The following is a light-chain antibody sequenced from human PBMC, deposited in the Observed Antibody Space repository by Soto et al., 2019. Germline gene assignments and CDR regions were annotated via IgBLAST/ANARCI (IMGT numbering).Light chain of an antibody. CDR1: QNISIY. CDR3: QQSYSPLFT. J-gene: IGKJ3*01. CDR2: AAS. Sequence: DIQMTQSPSSLSASVGDRVTITCRASQNISIYLNWYHHKPGKAPSLLIYAASSLESGVPSRFSGSGSGTEFTLIISSLQPEDFATYYCQQSYSPLFTFGPGTKVDVK. V-gene: IGKV1-39*01.